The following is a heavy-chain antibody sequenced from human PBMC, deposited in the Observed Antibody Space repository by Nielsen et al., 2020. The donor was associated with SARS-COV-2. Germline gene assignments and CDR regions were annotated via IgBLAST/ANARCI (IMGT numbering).Heavy chain of an antibody. CDR3: ARAGGFDEDSPNYFDY. CDR2: ITFDGSKA. V-gene: IGHV3-33*05. D-gene: IGHD6-25*01. J-gene: IGHJ4*02. CDR1: GFIFHDYG. Sequence: GESLKISCVASGFIFHDYGMNWVRQAPGKGLEWMAIITFDGSKAFYADSVKRRFTISRDNSKNTLYMQMNSLRDEDTAIYYCARAGGFDEDSPNYFDYWGQGNLVTVSS.